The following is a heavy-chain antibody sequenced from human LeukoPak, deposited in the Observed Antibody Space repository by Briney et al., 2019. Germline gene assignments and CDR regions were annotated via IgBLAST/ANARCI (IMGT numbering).Heavy chain of an antibody. V-gene: IGHV4-59*01. CDR3: ARGPKGHFDY. Sequence: SETLSLTCTVSGGSISSSYWSWIRQPPGKGLEWIGYIYYSGSTSYNPSLKSRVTISLDTSKNQFALNLSSVTAADAAVYYCARGPKGHFDYWGQGTLVTVSS. J-gene: IGHJ4*02. CDR1: GGSISSSY. CDR2: IYYSGST.